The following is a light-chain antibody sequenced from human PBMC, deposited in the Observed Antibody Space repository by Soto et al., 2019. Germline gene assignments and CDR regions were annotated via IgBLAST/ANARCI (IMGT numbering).Light chain of an antibody. CDR1: QDISNH. CDR3: QQSYTTPLT. V-gene: IGKV1-39*01. CDR2: DAS. J-gene: IGKJ4*01. Sequence: DIQMTQSPSSLSASVGDRVTLTCQASQDISNHLNWYQQKPGKAPKLLLYDASNLETGVPSRFSGSGSGTDFTLTISSLQPEDFATYYCQQSYTTPLTFGGGTKVDIK.